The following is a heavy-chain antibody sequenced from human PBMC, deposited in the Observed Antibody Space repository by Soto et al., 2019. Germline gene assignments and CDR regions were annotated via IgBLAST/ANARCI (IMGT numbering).Heavy chain of an antibody. V-gene: IGHV4-34*01. CDR1: GGAFRGYY. CDR2: INDSGST. D-gene: IGHD2-15*01. Sequence: QVQLQQGGAGLLKPSETLSLTCAVYGGAFRGYYWSWIRQPPGKGLEWLGEINDSGSTNHNPSLKSRITISLDTSKKEISLRLSSVTAADTAVYYCARERGRYCSGESCYPFGPWGQGALVTVSS. J-gene: IGHJ5*02. CDR3: ARERGRYCSGESCYPFGP.